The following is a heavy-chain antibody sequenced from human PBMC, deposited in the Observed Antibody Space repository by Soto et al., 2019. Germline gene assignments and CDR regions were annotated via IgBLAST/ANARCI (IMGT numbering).Heavy chain of an antibody. CDR1: GFTVSSNY. CDR2: IYSAGNT. Sequence: PGGSLRLSCAASGFTVSSNYISWFRQAPGKGLEWISIIYSAGNTYYADSVKGRFTISRDNSKNTLYLQMNSLGAEDTAVYYCARDFVVGGPTINYYYGMDVWGQGTTVTVSS. CDR3: ARDFVVGGPTINYYYGMDV. V-gene: IGHV3-66*01. D-gene: IGHD1-26*01. J-gene: IGHJ6*02.